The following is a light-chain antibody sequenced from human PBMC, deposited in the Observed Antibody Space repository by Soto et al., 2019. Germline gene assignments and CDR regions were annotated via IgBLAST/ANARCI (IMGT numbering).Light chain of an antibody. V-gene: IGKV3-15*01. Sequence: EVVLTQSPGTLSLSRGERATLSCRASERIYSAYLGWYQQKPGQAPRLLIHGAFTRATGIPARFSGSGSGTEFTLTFSTLQSEDFAVYYCQQYNNWPWTFGQGTKVDIK. CDR2: GAF. CDR3: QQYNNWPWT. J-gene: IGKJ1*01. CDR1: ERIYSAY.